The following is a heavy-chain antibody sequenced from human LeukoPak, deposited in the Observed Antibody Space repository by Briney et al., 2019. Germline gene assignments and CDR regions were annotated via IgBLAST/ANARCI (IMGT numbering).Heavy chain of an antibody. Sequence: PSETLSLTCTVSGGSISSGSYYWSWIRQPAGKGLEWIGRIYTSGSTNYNPSLKSRVTISVDTSKNQFSLKLSSVTAADTAVYYCARGDYSSSFDFWGQGTMVTVSS. J-gene: IGHJ3*01. CDR1: GGSISSGSYY. V-gene: IGHV4-61*02. CDR2: IYTSGST. CDR3: ARGDYSSSFDF. D-gene: IGHD6-13*01.